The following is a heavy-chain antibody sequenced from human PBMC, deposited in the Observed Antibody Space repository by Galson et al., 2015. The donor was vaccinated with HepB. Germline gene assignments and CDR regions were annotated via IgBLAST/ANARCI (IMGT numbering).Heavy chain of an antibody. CDR3: ATVGYSGGSWYSDYYGMDV. D-gene: IGHD2-15*01. CDR2: ISFEGSNK. CDR1: RFISSSYA. Sequence: SLRLSCAASRFISSSYAMHWVRQAPGKGLEWVALISFEGSNKYYAESVKGRFTISRDNSKNTVYLQMNSLRGEDTAVYYCATVGYSGGSWYSDYYGMDVWGQGTTVTVSS. V-gene: IGHV3-30*04. J-gene: IGHJ6*02.